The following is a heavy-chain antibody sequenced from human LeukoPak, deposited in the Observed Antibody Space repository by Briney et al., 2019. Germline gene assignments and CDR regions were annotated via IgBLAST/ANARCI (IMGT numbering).Heavy chain of an antibody. CDR1: GYTFTSYG. J-gene: IGHJ4*02. D-gene: IGHD3-10*01. V-gene: IGHV1-18*01. CDR3: ARDRNTMVRGPSVY. Sequence: ASVKVSCKASGYTFTSYGISWVRQAPGQGLEWMGWISAYNGNTNYTQELQGRVTMTTDTSTSTAYMELRSLRSDDTAVYHCARDRNTMVRGPSVYWGQGTLVTVSS. CDR2: ISAYNGNT.